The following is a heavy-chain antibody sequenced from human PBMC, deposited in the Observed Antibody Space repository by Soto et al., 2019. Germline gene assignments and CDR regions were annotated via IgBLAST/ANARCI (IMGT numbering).Heavy chain of an antibody. CDR1: GGSISSSSYY. CDR3: ASTVEMATSNYFDY. CDR2: IYYSGST. V-gene: IGHV4-39*01. D-gene: IGHD5-12*01. J-gene: IGHJ4*02. Sequence: SETLSLTCTVSGGSISSSSYYWGWIRQPPGKGLEWIGSIYYSGSTYYNPSLKSRVTISVDTSKNQFSLKLSSVTAADTAVYYCASTVEMATSNYFDYWGQGTLVTVSS.